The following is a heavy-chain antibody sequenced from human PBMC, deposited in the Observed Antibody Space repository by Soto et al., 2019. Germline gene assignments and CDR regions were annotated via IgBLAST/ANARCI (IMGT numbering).Heavy chain of an antibody. Sequence: EVQLVESGGGLVQPGGSLRLSCAASGFTFSSYSMNWVRQAPGKGLEWVSYISSSSSTIYYADSVKGRFTISRDNXKXXLYLQMNSLRAEDTAVYYCARGLSGGYDYYYGMDVWGQGTTVTVSS. V-gene: IGHV3-48*01. CDR2: ISSSSSTI. CDR3: ARGLSGGYDYYYGMDV. CDR1: GFTFSSYS. J-gene: IGHJ6*02. D-gene: IGHD2-15*01.